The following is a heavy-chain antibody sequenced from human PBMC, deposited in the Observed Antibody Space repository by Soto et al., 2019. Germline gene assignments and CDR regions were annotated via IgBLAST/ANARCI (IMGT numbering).Heavy chain of an antibody. D-gene: IGHD2-2*01. CDR3: ARGYCSSTSCYNWFDP. CDR1: GGSISSGDYY. Sequence: LSLTCTVSGGSISSGDYYWSWIRQPPGKGLEWIGYIYYSGSTYYNPSLKSRVTISVDTSKNQFSLKLSSVTAADTAVYYCARGYCSSTSCYNWFDPWGQGTLVTVSS. V-gene: IGHV4-30-4*01. J-gene: IGHJ5*02. CDR2: IYYSGST.